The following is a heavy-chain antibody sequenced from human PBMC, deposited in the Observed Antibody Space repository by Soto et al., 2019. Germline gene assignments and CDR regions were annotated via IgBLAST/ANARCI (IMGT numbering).Heavy chain of an antibody. CDR2: ISYDESTT. J-gene: IGHJ3*01. CDR3: SKAMIGSYDSDAFDV. D-gene: IGHD3-22*01. Sequence: SLRLSCAASGFSFSRYGIHWVRQAPGKGLEWVAVISYDESTTFYADSAKGRFTISRDNSKNTLFLQMNSLRPEDTAVYYCSKAMIGSYDSDAFDVWGQGTMVTVSS. V-gene: IGHV3-30*18. CDR1: GFSFSRYG.